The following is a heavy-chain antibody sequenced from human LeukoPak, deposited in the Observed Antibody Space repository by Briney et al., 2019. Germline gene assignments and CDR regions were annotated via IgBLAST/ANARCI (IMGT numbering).Heavy chain of an antibody. CDR3: AREAYDSSGYYHNNWFDP. J-gene: IGHJ5*02. V-gene: IGHV4-34*01. D-gene: IGHD3-22*01. Sequence: PSETLSLTCAVYGGSFSGYYWSWIRQPPGKGLEWIGEINHSGSTNYNPSLKSRVTISVDTSKNQFSLKLSSVTAADTAVYYCAREAYDSSGYYHNNWFDPWGQGTLVAVSS. CDR2: INHSGST. CDR1: GGSFSGYY.